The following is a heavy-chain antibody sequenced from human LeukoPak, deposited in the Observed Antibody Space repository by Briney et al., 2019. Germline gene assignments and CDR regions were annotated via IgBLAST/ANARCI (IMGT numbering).Heavy chain of an antibody. J-gene: IGHJ4*02. CDR2: TKPDGSEK. CDR3: ARDAQLAL. Sequence: GGSLRLSCEVSGITFSNYWMTWVRQAPGKGLELVATTKPDGSEKYYGDSVEDRFTISRDNARNSLYLQMNSLRVEDTALYYCARDAQLALWGQGTLVTVSS. CDR1: GITFSNYW. V-gene: IGHV3-7*01.